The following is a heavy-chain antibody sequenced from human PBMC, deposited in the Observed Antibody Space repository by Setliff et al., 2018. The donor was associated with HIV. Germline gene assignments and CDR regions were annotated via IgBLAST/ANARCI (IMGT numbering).Heavy chain of an antibody. CDR3: ARERGGGDTIMGDFDH. CDR2: INHSGSA. D-gene: IGHD5-18*01. J-gene: IGHJ4*02. CDR1: GGSFSGYY. V-gene: IGHV4-34*01. Sequence: PSETLSLTCAVYGGSFSGYYWSWIRQPPGKGLEWIGEINHSGSANYNPSLKSRVTMSLDTSKNQFSLKVSSVTAADTAVYYCARERGGGDTIMGDFDHWGQGTLVTVSS.